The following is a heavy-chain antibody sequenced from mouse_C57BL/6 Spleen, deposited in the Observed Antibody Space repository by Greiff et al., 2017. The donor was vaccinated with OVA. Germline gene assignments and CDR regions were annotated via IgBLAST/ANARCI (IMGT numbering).Heavy chain of an antibody. CDR1: GYTFTSYW. CDR3: ARGRGFAY. J-gene: IGHJ3*01. V-gene: IGHV1-69*01. Sequence: VQLQQPGAELVMPGASVKLSCKASGYTFTSYWMHWVEQRPGQGLEWIGEIDPSDSYTNYNQKFKGKSTLTVDKSSSTAYMQLSSLTSEDSAVYYCARGRGFAYWGQGTLVTVSA. CDR2: IDPSDSYT.